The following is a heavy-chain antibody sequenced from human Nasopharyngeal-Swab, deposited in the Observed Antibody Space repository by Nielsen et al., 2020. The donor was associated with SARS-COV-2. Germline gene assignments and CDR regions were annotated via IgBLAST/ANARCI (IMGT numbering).Heavy chain of an antibody. CDR2: IWYDGSNK. J-gene: IGHJ4*02. CDR1: GFTFSSYG. D-gene: IGHD1-26*01. Sequence: SCAASGFTFSSYGMHWVRQAPGKGLEWVAVIWYDGSNKYYADSVKGRFTISRDNSKNTLYLQMNSLRAEDTAVYYCAREKWELGGFDYWGQGTLVTVSS. V-gene: IGHV3-33*01. CDR3: AREKWELGGFDY.